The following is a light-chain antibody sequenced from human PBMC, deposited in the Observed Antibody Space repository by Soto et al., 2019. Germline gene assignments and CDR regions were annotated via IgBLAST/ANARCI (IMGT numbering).Light chain of an antibody. CDR2: DTF. Sequence: EIVLTQSPATLSVSPGERVTLSCRASQSVSTFVAWYQHKPGQAPRALIYDTFKRATGVPDRFSGGGSGTDFTLTISSLQPEDFAVYYCQQYGNFPYTFGPGTKVQIK. CDR1: QSVSTF. J-gene: IGKJ2*01. CDR3: QQYGNFPYT. V-gene: IGKV3-11*01.